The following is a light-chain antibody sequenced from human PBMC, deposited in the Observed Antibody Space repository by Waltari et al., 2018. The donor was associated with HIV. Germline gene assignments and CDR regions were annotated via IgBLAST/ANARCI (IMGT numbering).Light chain of an antibody. V-gene: IGLV2-14*01. CDR1: SSDVGAYNY. J-gene: IGLJ1*01. CDR3: SSYTTSTHYV. CDR2: EVT. Sequence: QSALTQPASVSGSPGQSITISCPGTSSDVGAYNYVSWYQQHPGKAPKLMIYEVTNRPSGVSNRFSGSKSGNTASLTISGLQAEDEGDYYCSSYTTSTHYVFGTGTKVTVL.